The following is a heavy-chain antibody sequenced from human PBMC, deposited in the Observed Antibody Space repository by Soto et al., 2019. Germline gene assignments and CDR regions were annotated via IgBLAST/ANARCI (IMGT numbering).Heavy chain of an antibody. CDR3: AKDGAYSSSGFDY. V-gene: IGHV3-30*18. CDR1: GFPFSTYG. CDR2: ISNDGTQK. Sequence: PGGSLRLSCAASGFPFSTYGMHWVRQAPGKGLEWVAVISNDGTQKNYADSVKGRFTISRDNAKNTLFLQMSSLRAEDTALYYCAKDGAYSSSGFDYWGQGTLVTVSS. D-gene: IGHD6-13*01. J-gene: IGHJ4*02.